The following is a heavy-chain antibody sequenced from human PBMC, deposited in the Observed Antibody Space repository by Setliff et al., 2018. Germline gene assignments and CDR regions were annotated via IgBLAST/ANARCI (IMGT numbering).Heavy chain of an antibody. Sequence: SETLSLTCTVSGDSIYNHFWSWVRQPPGKGLEWIGYIYYSGSTNYNPSLKSRVSISVDTSKNQFSLRLTSVTAADTAVYYCAREYYYARSRNFDYWGQGTLVTSPQ. D-gene: IGHD3-22*01. J-gene: IGHJ4*02. CDR3: AREYYYARSRNFDY. CDR1: GDSIYNHF. CDR2: IYYSGST. V-gene: IGHV4-59*11.